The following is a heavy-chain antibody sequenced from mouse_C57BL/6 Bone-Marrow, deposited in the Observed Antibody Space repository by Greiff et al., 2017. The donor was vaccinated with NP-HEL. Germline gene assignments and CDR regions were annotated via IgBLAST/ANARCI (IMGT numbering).Heavy chain of an antibody. Sequence: QVHVKQSGAELVKPGASVKLSCKASGYTFTSYWMHWVKQRPGQGLEWIGMIHPNSGSTNYNEKFKSKATLTVDKSSSTAYMQLSSLTSEDSAVYYCARDPRRRFAYWGQGTLVTVSA. CDR1: GYTFTSYW. CDR2: IHPNSGST. V-gene: IGHV1-64*01. J-gene: IGHJ3*01. CDR3: ARDPRRRFAY.